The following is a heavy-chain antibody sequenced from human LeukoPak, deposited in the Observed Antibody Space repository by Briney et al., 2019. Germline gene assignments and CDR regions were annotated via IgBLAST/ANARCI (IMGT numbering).Heavy chain of an antibody. D-gene: IGHD3-16*01. CDR2: IYHSGST. Sequence: SETLSLTCTVSGGSISSGGYHWSWIRQPPGKSLEWIGYIYHSGSTYYNPSLKSRVTISVDRSKNQFSLKLSSVTAADTAVYYCARVTSSAKLGFYYYYIDVWGKGTTVTVSS. CDR3: ARVTSSAKLGFYYYYIDV. V-gene: IGHV4-30-2*01. CDR1: GGSISSGGYH. J-gene: IGHJ6*03.